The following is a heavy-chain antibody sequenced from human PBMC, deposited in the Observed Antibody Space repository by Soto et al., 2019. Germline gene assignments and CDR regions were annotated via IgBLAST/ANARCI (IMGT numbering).Heavy chain of an antibody. CDR3: ARSPDSSGYYPRWYYYGMDV. Sequence: SETLSLTCAVSGGSISGSNWWSWVRQLPGKGLEWIGEIYHSGSTNYNPSLKSRVTISVDKSKNQFSLKLSSVTAADTAVYYCARSPDSSGYYPRWYYYGMDVWGQGTTVTVSS. D-gene: IGHD3-22*01. J-gene: IGHJ6*02. V-gene: IGHV4-4*02. CDR1: GGSISGSNW. CDR2: IYHSGST.